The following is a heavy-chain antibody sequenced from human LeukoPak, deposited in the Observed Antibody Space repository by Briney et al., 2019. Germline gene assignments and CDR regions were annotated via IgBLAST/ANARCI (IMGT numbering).Heavy chain of an antibody. D-gene: IGHD2-21*02. CDR2: ISGSGGST. CDR1: GFTLSNHW. V-gene: IGHV3-23*01. CDR3: AKAFLSIVVVTAYDY. J-gene: IGHJ4*02. Sequence: GGSLRLSCAASGFTLSNHWMTWVRQVPGRGLEWVSAISGSGGSTYYADSVKGRFIISRDNSKNTLYLQMNSLRAEDTAVYYCAKAFLSIVVVTAYDYWGQGTLVTVSS.